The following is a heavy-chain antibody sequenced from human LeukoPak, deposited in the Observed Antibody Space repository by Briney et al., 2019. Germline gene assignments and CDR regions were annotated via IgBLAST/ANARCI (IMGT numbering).Heavy chain of an antibody. Sequence: ASVKVSCKASGYTFTSYYMHWVRQAPGQGLEWMGIINPSGGSTSYAQKFQGRVTMTRDTSTSTVYMELSSLRSEDTAVYYCAKDLGLIAAAYYFDYWGQGTLVTVSS. CDR2: INPSGGST. CDR3: AKDLGLIAAAYYFDY. D-gene: IGHD6-13*01. CDR1: GYTFTSYY. V-gene: IGHV1-46*01. J-gene: IGHJ4*02.